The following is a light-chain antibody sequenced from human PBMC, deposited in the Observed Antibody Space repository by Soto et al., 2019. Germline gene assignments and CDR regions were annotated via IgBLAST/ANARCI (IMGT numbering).Light chain of an antibody. CDR1: SSDVGGYNY. J-gene: IGLJ3*02. CDR3: SSYTSSCTLM. CDR2: DVS. Sequence: QSALTQPASVSGSPGQSITISCTGTSSDVGGYNYVSWYQQHPGKAPKLMIYDVSNRPSGVSNLFSGSKSGNTASLTISGIQAEDEADYYCSSYTSSCTLMFGGGTKLTVL. V-gene: IGLV2-14*01.